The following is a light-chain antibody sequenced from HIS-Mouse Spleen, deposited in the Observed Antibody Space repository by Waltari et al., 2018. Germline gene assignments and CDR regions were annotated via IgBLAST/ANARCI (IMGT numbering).Light chain of an antibody. V-gene: IGKV3-15*01. CDR1: QSVSSN. Sequence: EIVMTQSPATLSVSPGKRATLSCRASQSVSSNLAWYQQKPGQAPRLLIYGASTRATGIPARFSGSGSGTEFTLTISSMQSEDFAVYYCQQYNNWPYTFGQGTKLEIK. CDR3: QQYNNWPYT. J-gene: IGKJ2*01. CDR2: GAS.